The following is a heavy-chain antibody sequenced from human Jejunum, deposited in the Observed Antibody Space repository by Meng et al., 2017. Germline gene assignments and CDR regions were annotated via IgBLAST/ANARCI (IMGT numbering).Heavy chain of an antibody. CDR2: MYYSGGT. D-gene: IGHD3-3*01. CDR1: GDSISSSSYY. CDR3: ARSFWNYYYIDY. J-gene: IGHJ4*02. Sequence: QLQLQESGPGLVKPSQTLSLIRTVSGDSISSSSYYWGWIRQPPGKGLEWIGSMYYSGGTYYNPSLKSRVTISVDASKNQFSLKLSSVTAADTAVYYCARSFWNYYYIDYWGQGALVTVSS. V-gene: IGHV4-39*01.